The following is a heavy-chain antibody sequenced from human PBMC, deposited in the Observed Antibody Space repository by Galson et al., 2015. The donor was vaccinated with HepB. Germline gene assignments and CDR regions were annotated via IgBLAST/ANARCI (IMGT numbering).Heavy chain of an antibody. V-gene: IGHV3-30-3*01. D-gene: IGHD6-13*01. CDR2: ISYDGNHK. Sequence: SCAASGFAFNIYTMHWVRQAPGKGLEWVAVISYDGNHKFYADSVRGRFTVSRDNSKNTHYLEMYSLRPDDTAVYYCARPLAGLAADGHYFDTWGQGTLVTVSS. J-gene: IGHJ4*02. CDR1: GFAFNIYT. CDR3: ARPLAGLAADGHYFDT.